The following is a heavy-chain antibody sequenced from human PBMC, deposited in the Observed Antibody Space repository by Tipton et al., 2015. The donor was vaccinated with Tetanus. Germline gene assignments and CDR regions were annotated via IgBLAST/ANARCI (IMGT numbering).Heavy chain of an antibody. Sequence: TLSLTCTVSGGSISTYYWSWIRQPPGKGLEWIGYIFYSGNTNYNPSLKTRVTISVDTSKNQFSLKLGSVTAADTAVYYCARDRGLTTGGGVGMDVWGQGTTVTVSS. CDR3: ARDRGLTTGGGVGMDV. J-gene: IGHJ6*02. CDR2: IFYSGNT. D-gene: IGHD4-17*01. V-gene: IGHV4-59*01. CDR1: GGSISTYY.